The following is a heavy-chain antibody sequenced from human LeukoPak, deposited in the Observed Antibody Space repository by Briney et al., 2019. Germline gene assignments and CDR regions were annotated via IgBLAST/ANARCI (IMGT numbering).Heavy chain of an antibody. CDR3: ARGSFVDMTWYFDS. Sequence: EASVQVSCKASGYTFTSHGITWVRQAPGQGLQWMGWISAYNGNTNYAQKFQDRVTMTTDTSTSTAYMELRSLRSDDTAVYYCARGSFVDMTWYFDSWGQGTLVTVSS. D-gene: IGHD5-12*01. J-gene: IGHJ4*02. CDR2: ISAYNGNT. V-gene: IGHV1-18*04. CDR1: GYTFTSHG.